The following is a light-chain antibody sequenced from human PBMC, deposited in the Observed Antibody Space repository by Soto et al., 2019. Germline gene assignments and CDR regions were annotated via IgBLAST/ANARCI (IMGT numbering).Light chain of an antibody. CDR3: QQYGSSRWT. V-gene: IGKV3-20*01. Sequence: EIVLTQSPGTLSLSPGERATLSCRASQSVSSTYLAWLQQKAGQAPRLLIHGASSRAIGIPDRFSGSGSGTDLTLTISRLEPEDFAVYYCQQYGSSRWTFGQGTKVEIK. CDR2: GAS. J-gene: IGKJ1*01. CDR1: QSVSSTY.